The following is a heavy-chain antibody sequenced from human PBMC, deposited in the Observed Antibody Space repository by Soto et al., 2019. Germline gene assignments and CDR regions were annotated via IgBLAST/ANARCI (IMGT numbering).Heavy chain of an antibody. D-gene: IGHD5-12*01. CDR1: GGTFSSYA. CDR3: ARVNRDGYNSYDY. V-gene: IGHV1-69*13. J-gene: IGHJ4*02. Sequence: ASVKVSCKASGGTFSSYAISWVRQAPGQGLEWMGGIIPIFGTANYAQKFQGRVTITADESTSTAYMELSSLRSEDTAVYYCARVNRDGYNSYDYWGQGTLVTVSS. CDR2: IIPIFGTA.